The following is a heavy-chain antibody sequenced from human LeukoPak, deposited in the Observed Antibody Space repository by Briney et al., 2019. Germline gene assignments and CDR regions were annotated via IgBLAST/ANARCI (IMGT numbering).Heavy chain of an antibody. CDR2: ISSSGSTI. CDR1: GFTFSDYY. V-gene: IGHV3-11*01. CDR3: AKDQAHKLAAAGNFDY. J-gene: IGHJ4*02. D-gene: IGHD6-13*01. Sequence: PGGSLRRSCAASGFTFSDYYMSWVRQAPGKGLEGVSYISSSGSTIYYADSVKGRFTISRDNSKNTLYLQMNSLRAEDTAVYYCAKDQAHKLAAAGNFDYWGQGTLVTVSS.